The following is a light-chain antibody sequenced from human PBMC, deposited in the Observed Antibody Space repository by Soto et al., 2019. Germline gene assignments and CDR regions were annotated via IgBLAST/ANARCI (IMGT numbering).Light chain of an antibody. J-gene: IGKJ1*01. CDR3: MQGTHWPPT. CDR2: NVS. V-gene: IGKV2-30*01. Sequence: DVVMTQSPLSLPVTLGQPASISCRSSQSLVYSNGNTYLSWFHQRPGQSPTRLIYNVSNRDSGVXDXFSGSGSGTDFTLKISRVEAEDVGIYYCMQGTHWPPTFGQGTKVEIK. CDR1: QSLVYSNGNTY.